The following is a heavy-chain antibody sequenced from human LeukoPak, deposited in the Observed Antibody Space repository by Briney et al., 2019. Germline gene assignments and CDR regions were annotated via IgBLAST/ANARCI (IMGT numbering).Heavy chain of an antibody. CDR2: IYPGDSDT. J-gene: IGHJ3*02. Sequence: GESLKISCKGSGYSFTSYWIGWVRQMPGKGLEWMGIIYPGDSDTRYSPSFQGQVTISADKSISTAYLQWSSLKASATAMYYCARQKASGSYYGDAFDIWGQGTMVTVSS. D-gene: IGHD1-26*01. CDR1: GYSFTSYW. V-gene: IGHV5-51*01. CDR3: ARQKASGSYYGDAFDI.